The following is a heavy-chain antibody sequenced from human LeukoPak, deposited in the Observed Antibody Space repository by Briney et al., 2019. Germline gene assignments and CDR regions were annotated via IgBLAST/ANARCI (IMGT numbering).Heavy chain of an antibody. D-gene: IGHD4-17*01. CDR1: GFTFSSYW. CDR2: ITYGGNNT. Sequence: PGVALRLSCAASGFTFSSYWMHWVRQVPGKGLVWVSRITYGGNNTSYADSEKGRFTISRDNAKNTLYLQMNSLRAEDTAVYYCARRGGDYFDYWGQGTLVT. CDR3: ARRGGDYFDY. J-gene: IGHJ4*02. V-gene: IGHV3-74*01.